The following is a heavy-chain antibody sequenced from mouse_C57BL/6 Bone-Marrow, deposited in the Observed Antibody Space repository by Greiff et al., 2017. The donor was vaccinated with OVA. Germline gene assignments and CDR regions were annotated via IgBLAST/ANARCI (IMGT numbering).Heavy chain of an antibody. CDR1: GYTFTSYG. V-gene: IGHV1-81*01. J-gene: IGHJ3*01. CDR2: IYPRSGNT. D-gene: IGHD1-1*02. CDR3: ARSHYGGFFAY. Sequence: VHLVESGAELARPGASVKLSCKASGYTFTSYGISWVKQRTGQGLEWIGEIYPRSGNTYYNEKFKGKATLTADKSSSTAYMVLSSLTSEDSAVYFCARSHYGGFFAYWGQGTLVTVSA.